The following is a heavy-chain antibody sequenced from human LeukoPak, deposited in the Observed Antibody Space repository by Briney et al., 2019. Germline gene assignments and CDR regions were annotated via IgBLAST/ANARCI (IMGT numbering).Heavy chain of an antibody. CDR3: ARRRDGYNYVGTDY. CDR2: IYPGDSDT. D-gene: IGHD5-24*01. CDR1: GYRFTNYW. J-gene: IGHJ4*02. Sequence: GESLEISFQGSGYRFTNYWIGWVRPMPGKGLGWMGIIYPGDSDTTYSPSFQAQVTISADKSISTAYLQWSSLKASDTAMYYCARRRDGYNYVGTDYWGQGTLVTVSS. V-gene: IGHV5-51*01.